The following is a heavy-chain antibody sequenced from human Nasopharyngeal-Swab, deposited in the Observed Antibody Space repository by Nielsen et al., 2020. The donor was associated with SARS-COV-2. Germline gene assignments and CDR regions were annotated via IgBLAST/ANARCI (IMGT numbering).Heavy chain of an antibody. V-gene: IGHV3-74*01. J-gene: IGHJ4*02. D-gene: IGHD2-2*01. CDR3: AKSYPPIDY. CDR2: INSDGSST. Sequence: GESLKISCAASGFTFSSYWMHWVRQAPGKGLVWVSRINSDGSSTSYADSVKGRFTISRDNSKNTLYLQMNSLRAEDTAVYYCAKSYPPIDYWGQGTLVTVSS. CDR1: GFTFSSYW.